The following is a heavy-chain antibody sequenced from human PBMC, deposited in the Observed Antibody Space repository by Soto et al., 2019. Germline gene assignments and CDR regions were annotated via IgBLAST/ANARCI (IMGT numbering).Heavy chain of an antibody. CDR2: IYWDDDK. V-gene: IGHV2-5*02. J-gene: IGHJ4*02. CDR1: GFSLSTSGVG. CDR3: AQRSPYDYGWGSYRIPFDY. D-gene: IGHD3-16*02. Sequence: QITLKESGPTLVKPTQTLTLTCTFSGFSLSTSGVGVGWIRQPPGKALEWLALIYWDDDKRYSPSLKSRLTITKDPSKNHVGPTMANLDPVDTATYYCAQRSPYDYGWGSYRIPFDYWGQGTLVTVSS.